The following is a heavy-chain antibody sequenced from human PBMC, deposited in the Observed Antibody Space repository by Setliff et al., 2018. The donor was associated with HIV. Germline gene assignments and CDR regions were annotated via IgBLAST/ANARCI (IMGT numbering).Heavy chain of an antibody. D-gene: IGHD3-22*01. V-gene: IGHV1-2*02. CDR1: GYTFIDYF. CDR2: ISPDNGDT. J-gene: IGHJ1*01. CDR3: ATIRAYYYDSSGQEYFQH. Sequence: ASVKVSCKASGYTFIDYFIHWVRQAPGQGLEWMGWISPDNGDTNIPQRFRGRVTMTRDTSINTAYMELSSLTSEDTAMYYCATIRAYYYDSSGQEYFQHWGHGSLVTVSS.